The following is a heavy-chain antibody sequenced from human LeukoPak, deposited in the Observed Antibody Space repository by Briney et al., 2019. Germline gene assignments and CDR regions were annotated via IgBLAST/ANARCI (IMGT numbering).Heavy chain of an antibody. Sequence: GGSLRLSCAASGFTFSSYSMNWVRQAPGKGLEWVSSISSSSSYIYYADSVKGRFTISRDNAKNSLYLQMNSLRAEDTAVYYCAARGLLWFGELSTRPRTSDYWGQGTLVTVSS. J-gene: IGHJ4*02. V-gene: IGHV3-21*01. CDR2: ISSSSSYI. CDR3: AARGLLWFGELSTRPRTSDY. CDR1: GFTFSSYS. D-gene: IGHD3-10*01.